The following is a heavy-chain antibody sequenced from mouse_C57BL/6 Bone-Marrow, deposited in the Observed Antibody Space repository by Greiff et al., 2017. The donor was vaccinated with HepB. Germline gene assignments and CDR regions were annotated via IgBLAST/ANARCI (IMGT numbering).Heavy chain of an antibody. J-gene: IGHJ1*03. V-gene: IGHV1-81*01. D-gene: IGHD1-1*01. Sequence: VKLQESGAELARPGASVKLSCKASGYTFTSYGISWVKQSTGQGLEWIGEIYPRSGNTYYNEKFKGKATLTADKSSSTAYMELRSLTSEDSAVYFCADYYGSSSSYWYFDVWGTGTTVTVSS. CDR2: IYPRSGNT. CDR1: GYTFTSYG. CDR3: ADYYGSSSSYWYFDV.